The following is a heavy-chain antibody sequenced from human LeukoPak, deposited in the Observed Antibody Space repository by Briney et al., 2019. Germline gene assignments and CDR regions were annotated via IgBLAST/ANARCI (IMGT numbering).Heavy chain of an antibody. Sequence: ASVKVSCKASGYTFTSYGISWVRQAPGQGLEWMGWISAYNGNTNYAQKLQGRVTMTTDTSTSTAYMELRSLRSDDTAVYYCARSIAVAGIKRNYFDYWGQGTLVTVSS. CDR1: GYTFTSYG. CDR3: ARSIAVAGIKRNYFDY. V-gene: IGHV1-18*01. J-gene: IGHJ4*02. CDR2: ISAYNGNT. D-gene: IGHD6-19*01.